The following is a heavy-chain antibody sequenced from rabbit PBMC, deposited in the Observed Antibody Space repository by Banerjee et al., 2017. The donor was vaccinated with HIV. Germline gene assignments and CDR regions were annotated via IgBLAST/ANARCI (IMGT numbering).Heavy chain of an antibody. D-gene: IGHD6-1*01. Sequence: QEQLEESGGDLVKPEGSLTLTCTASGFSFSSSYWICWVRQAPGKGLEWIACIYAGSSGSTYYASWAKGRFTISKTSSTTVTLQMTSLTAADTATYFCAREYVSDDAYGAFDLWGQGTLVTVS. CDR1: GFSFSSSYW. J-gene: IGHJ4*01. V-gene: IGHV1S45*01. CDR3: AREYVSDDAYGAFDL. CDR2: IYAGSSGST.